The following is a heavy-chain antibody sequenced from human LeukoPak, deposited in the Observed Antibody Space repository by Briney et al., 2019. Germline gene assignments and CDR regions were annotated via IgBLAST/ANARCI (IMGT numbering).Heavy chain of an antibody. CDR1: GYSFTTYW. CDR2: IYPRDSDI. D-gene: IGHD3-16*02. V-gene: IGHV5-51*01. CDR3: ARMIGLGEVSPYFDY. J-gene: IGHJ4*02. Sequence: GESLKISCQGSGYSFTTYWIAWVRQMPVKGLEWMGIIYPRDSDIRYSPPFQGQVTISADKSISTAYLQWNSLKASDTAMYYCARMIGLGEVSPYFDYWGQGSLVTVSS.